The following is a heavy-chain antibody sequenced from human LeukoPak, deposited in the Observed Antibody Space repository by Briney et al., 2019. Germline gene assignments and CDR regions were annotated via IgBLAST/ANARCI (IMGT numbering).Heavy chain of an antibody. Sequence: PGGSLRLSCAASGMTFSSHWMSWVRQAPGKGLEWVSSISSSGGSTYYADSVRGRFTISRDNSKNTLYLQMNSLRAEDTAIYYCAKDLVTGSLDYWGQGTLVTVSS. V-gene: IGHV3-23*01. CDR3: AKDLVTGSLDY. CDR2: ISSSGGST. CDR1: GMTFSSHW. J-gene: IGHJ4*02. D-gene: IGHD3-16*01.